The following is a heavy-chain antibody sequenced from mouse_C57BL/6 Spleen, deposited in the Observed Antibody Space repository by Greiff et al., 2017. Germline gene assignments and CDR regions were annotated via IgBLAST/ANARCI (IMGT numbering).Heavy chain of an antibody. J-gene: IGHJ1*03. D-gene: IGHD1-1*01. CDR3: ARHYYGSNHWYFDV. CDR1: GYTFTSYW. V-gene: IGHV1-52*01. Sequence: QVQLQQPGAELVRPGSSVKLSCKASGYTFTSYWMHWVKQRPIQGLEWIGNIEPSDSETHYNQKFKDKATLTVDKSSSTAYMQLSSLTSEDSAVYYCARHYYGSNHWYFDVWGTGTTVTVSS. CDR2: IEPSDSET.